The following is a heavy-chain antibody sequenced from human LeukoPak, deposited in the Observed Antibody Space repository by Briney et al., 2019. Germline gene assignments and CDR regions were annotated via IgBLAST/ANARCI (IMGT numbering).Heavy chain of an antibody. V-gene: IGHV3-53*01. Sequence: PGASLRVSCAATGFTVDSNYMSRVRQAPGKGLAWVSVIYSGGSTYYADSVKGRFTISRDNSKNTLYLQMNSLRAEDTAVYYCASSTMVRGVLDYWGQGTLVTVSS. CDR1: GFTVDSNY. D-gene: IGHD3-10*01. J-gene: IGHJ4*02. CDR3: ASSTMVRGVLDY. CDR2: IYSGGST.